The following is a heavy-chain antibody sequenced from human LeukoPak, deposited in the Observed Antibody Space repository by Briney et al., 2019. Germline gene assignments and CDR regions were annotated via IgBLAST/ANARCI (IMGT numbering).Heavy chain of an antibody. V-gene: IGHV1-2*02. J-gene: IGHJ3*02. D-gene: IGHD1-14*01. CDR1: GYTFTGYY. CDR3: ARGFGIDHAFDI. CDR2: INPNSGGT. Sequence: GASVKVSCKASGYTFTGYYMHWVRQAPGQGLEWMGWINPNSGGTNYAQKFQGRVTMTRNTSISTAYMELSSLRSEDTAVYYCARGFGIDHAFDIWGQGTMVTVSS.